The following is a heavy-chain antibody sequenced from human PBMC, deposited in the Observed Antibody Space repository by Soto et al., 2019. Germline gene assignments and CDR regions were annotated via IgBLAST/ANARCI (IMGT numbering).Heavy chain of an antibody. CDR1: GFTFSSYG. V-gene: IGHV3-30*18. CDR2: ISYDGSNK. Sequence: VGSLRLSCAASGFTFSSYGMHWVRQAPGKGLEWVAVISYDGSNKYYADSVKGRFTISRDNSKNTLYLQMNSLRAEDTAVYYCAKGPIVGIDYWGQGTLVTVSS. J-gene: IGHJ4*02. D-gene: IGHD1-26*01. CDR3: AKGPIVGIDY.